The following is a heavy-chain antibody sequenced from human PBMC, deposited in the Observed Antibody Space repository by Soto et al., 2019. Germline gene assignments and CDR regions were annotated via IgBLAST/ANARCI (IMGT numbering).Heavy chain of an antibody. V-gene: IGHV4-34*01. J-gene: IGHJ4*02. CDR3: ARGRRSYFDWLLRFDY. CDR2: INHSGST. D-gene: IGHD3-9*01. CDR1: GGSFSGYY. Sequence: PSETLSLTCAVYGGSFSGYYWSWIRQPPGKGLEWIGEINHSGSTNYNPSLKSRVTISVDTSKNQFSLKLSSVTAADTAVYYCARGRRSYFDWLLRFDYWGQGTLVTVSP.